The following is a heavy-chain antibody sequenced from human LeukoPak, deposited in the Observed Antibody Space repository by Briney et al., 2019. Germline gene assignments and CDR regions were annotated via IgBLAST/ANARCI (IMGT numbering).Heavy chain of an antibody. J-gene: IGHJ5*02. CDR3: ARTADTSFDP. V-gene: IGHV3-30*19. CDR1: GFTFSDYG. CDR2: ISYDGSNK. D-gene: IGHD5-18*01. Sequence: TGGSLRLSCAASGFTFSDYGIHWVRQAPGKGLEWVAVISYDGSNKYYADSVKGRFTISRDNSKNTLYLQMNSLRAEDTAVYYCARTADTSFDPWGQGTLVTVSS.